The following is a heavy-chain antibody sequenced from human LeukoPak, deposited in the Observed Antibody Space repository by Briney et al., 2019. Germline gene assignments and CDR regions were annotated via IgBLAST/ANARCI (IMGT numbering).Heavy chain of an antibody. Sequence: GGSLRLSCAASGFTFSSYSMNWVCQAPGKGLEWVSSISSSSSYIYYADSVKGRFTISRDNAKNSLYLQMNSLRAEDTAVYYCTRFGESYYYYYGMDVWGQGTTVTVSS. V-gene: IGHV3-21*01. J-gene: IGHJ6*02. D-gene: IGHD3-10*01. CDR2: ISSSSSYI. CDR3: TRFGESYYYYYGMDV. CDR1: GFTFSSYS.